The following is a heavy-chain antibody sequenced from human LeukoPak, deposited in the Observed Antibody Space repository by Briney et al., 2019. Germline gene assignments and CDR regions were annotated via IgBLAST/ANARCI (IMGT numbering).Heavy chain of an antibody. Sequence: SETLSLTCTVSGGSISSSSYYWGWIRQPPGKGLEWIGSIYYSGSTYYNPSLKSRVTISVDTSKNQFSLKLSSVTAADTAVYYCARGYDSSGRLFDYWGQGTLVTVSS. V-gene: IGHV4-39*07. D-gene: IGHD3-22*01. CDR3: ARGYDSSGRLFDY. J-gene: IGHJ4*02. CDR2: IYYSGST. CDR1: GGSISSSSYY.